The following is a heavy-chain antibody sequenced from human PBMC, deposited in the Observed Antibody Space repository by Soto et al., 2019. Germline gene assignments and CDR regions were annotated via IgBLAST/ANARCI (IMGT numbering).Heavy chain of an antibody. CDR1: GFTFNSYW. CDR2: IKQDGSEK. CDR3: ARGWGLDP. V-gene: IGHV3-7*04. J-gene: IGHJ5*02. D-gene: IGHD1-26*01. Sequence: EVQLVESGGGLVQPGGSLRLSCAASGFTFNSYWMTWVRQAPGKGLEWVANIKQDGSEKYYVDSVKGRFTISRDNAKNSLYVQINSLRAEDTAVYYCARGWGLDPWGQGTLVTVSS.